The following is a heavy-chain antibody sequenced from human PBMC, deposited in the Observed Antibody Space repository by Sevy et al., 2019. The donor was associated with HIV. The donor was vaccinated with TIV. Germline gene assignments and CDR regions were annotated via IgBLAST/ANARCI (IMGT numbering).Heavy chain of an antibody. V-gene: IGHV4-39*02. Sequence: SETLSLTCTVSGGSISSSSYYWGWIRQPPGKGLEWIGSIYYSGSTYYNPSLKSRVTISVDTSKNQFSLKLSSVTAADTAVYYRARDSSGYYSFDYWGQGTLVTVSS. CDR3: ARDSSGYYSFDY. CDR2: IYYSGST. D-gene: IGHD3-22*01. J-gene: IGHJ4*02. CDR1: GGSISSSSYY.